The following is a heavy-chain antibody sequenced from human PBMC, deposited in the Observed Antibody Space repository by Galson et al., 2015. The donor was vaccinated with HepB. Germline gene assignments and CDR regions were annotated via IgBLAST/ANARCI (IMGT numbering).Heavy chain of an antibody. J-gene: IGHJ4*02. CDR3: AKDGPELVTVRIDYDYVWGSYRVGLDY. Sequence: SLRLSCAASGFTFSSYGMHWVRQAPGKGLEWVAFIRYDGSNKYYADSVKGRFTISRDNSKNTLYLQMNSLRAEDTAVYYCAKDGPELVTVRIDYDYVWGSYRVGLDYWGQGTLVTVSS. CDR1: GFTFSSYG. V-gene: IGHV3-30*02. D-gene: IGHD3-16*02. CDR2: IRYDGSNK.